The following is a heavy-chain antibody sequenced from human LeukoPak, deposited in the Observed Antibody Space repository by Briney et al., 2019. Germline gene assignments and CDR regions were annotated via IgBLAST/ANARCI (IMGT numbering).Heavy chain of an antibody. CDR2: SYSGGSS. J-gene: IGHJ4*02. Sequence: GGSLRLSCAASGFTFSTYSMNWVRQAPGKGLEWVSVSYSGGSSYYADSLKGRFTISRDNAKNSLYLQMNSLRAEDTAVYYCARRATTERGYSYGLDYWGQGTLVTVSS. V-gene: IGHV3-21*01. CDR3: ARRATTERGYSYGLDY. CDR1: GFTFSTYS. D-gene: IGHD5-18*01.